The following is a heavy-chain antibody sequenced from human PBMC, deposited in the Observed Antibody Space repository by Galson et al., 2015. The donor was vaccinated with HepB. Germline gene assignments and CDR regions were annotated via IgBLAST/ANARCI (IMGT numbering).Heavy chain of an antibody. V-gene: IGHV1-2*02. CDR2: INPNSGGT. D-gene: IGHD1-26*01. CDR3: ARDGPPEYSGYYSDY. Sequence: SVKVSCKASGYTFTAYYMHWMRQAPGQGPEWMGWINPNSGGTNYAPKFQGRVTMTRDTPISTAYMELSRLVSDDTAVYYCARDGPPEYSGYYSDYWGQGTLVSVSS. J-gene: IGHJ4*02. CDR1: GYTFTAYY.